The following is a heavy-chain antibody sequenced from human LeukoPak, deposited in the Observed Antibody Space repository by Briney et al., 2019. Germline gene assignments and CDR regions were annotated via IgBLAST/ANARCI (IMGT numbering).Heavy chain of an antibody. CDR1: GGTFSSYA. V-gene: IGHV1-69*05. Sequence: SVKVSCKASGGTFSSYAISWVRRAPGQGLEWMGGIIPIFGTANYAQKFQGRVTITTDESTSTAYMELSSLRSEDTAVYYCARVPLGNRYYYYYYMDVWGKGTTVTVSS. D-gene: IGHD7-27*01. CDR2: IIPIFGTA. J-gene: IGHJ6*03. CDR3: ARVPLGNRYYYYYYMDV.